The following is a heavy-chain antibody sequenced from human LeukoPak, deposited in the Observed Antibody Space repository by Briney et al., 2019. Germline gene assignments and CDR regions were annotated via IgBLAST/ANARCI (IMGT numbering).Heavy chain of an antibody. D-gene: IGHD3-22*01. CDR2: IYYSGST. Sequence: PSETLSLTCTVSGGSIRSSNYYWGWVRQPPGKGLEWIGTIYYSGSTYYNPSLKSRVTISVDTSKNQFSQKLTSMTAADTAVYYCAREGRDSYDSSGYSPDYWGQGALVTDS. CDR3: AREGRDSYDSSGYSPDY. J-gene: IGHJ4*02. CDR1: GGSIRSSNYY. V-gene: IGHV4-39*07.